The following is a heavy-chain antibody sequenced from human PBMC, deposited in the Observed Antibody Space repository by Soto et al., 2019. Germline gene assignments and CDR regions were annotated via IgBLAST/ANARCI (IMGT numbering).Heavy chain of an antibody. CDR2: TSAYNGNT. Sequence: QVQLVQSGAEVKKPGASVKVSCKASGYSFTSYGISWVRQAPGQGLEWMGWTSAYNGNTNYAQKLQGRVTMTTDTSTSTAYMKLRSLRSDDTVGSYCARDHVFGESDVWGQGTTVTVSS. D-gene: IGHD3-10*02. J-gene: IGHJ6*02. V-gene: IGHV1-18*01. CDR3: ARDHVFGESDV. CDR1: GYSFTSYG.